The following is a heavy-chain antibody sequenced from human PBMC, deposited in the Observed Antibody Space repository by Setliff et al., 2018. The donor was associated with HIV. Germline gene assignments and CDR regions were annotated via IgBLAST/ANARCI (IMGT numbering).Heavy chain of an antibody. D-gene: IGHD6-19*01. CDR3: ARDPGYSSGRYGLYYYYYMDV. CDR2: ISSSSSTI. CDR1: GFTFSNAW. J-gene: IGHJ6*03. Sequence: GGSLRLSCAASGFTFSNAWMNWVRQAPGKGLEWVSYISSSSSTIYYADSVKGRFTISRDNAKNSLYLQMNSLRAEDTAVYYCARDPGYSSGRYGLYYYYYMDVWGKGTTVTVSS. V-gene: IGHV3-48*01.